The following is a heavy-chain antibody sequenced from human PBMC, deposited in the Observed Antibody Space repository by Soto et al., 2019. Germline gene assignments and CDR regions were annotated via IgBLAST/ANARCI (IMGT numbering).Heavy chain of an antibody. CDR2: ISAYNGNT. CDR3: AGVSSDSSGYYYGDALDT. V-gene: IGHV1-18*01. CDR1: GYTFTSYG. Sequence: QVQLVQSGAEVKKPGASVKVSCKASGYTFTSYGISWVRQAPGQGLEWMGWISAYNGNTNYAQKLQGRVTMTTDTPRRKAKMERGSLSSDDTAVNYGAGVSSDSSGYYYGDALDTWGQGTMVTVPS. D-gene: IGHD3-22*01. J-gene: IGHJ3*02.